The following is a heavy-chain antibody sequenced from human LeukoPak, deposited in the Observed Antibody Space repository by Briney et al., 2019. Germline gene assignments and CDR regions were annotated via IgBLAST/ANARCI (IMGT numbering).Heavy chain of an antibody. D-gene: IGHD6-19*01. CDR3: ARAMDSSDRDAFDI. CDR1: GFTFSSYT. Sequence: GGSLRLSCTASGFTFSSYTMNWVRQAPGKGLEWVSSISGSSRYIYSADSVKGRFTTSRDNAKNSLYLQMNSLRAEDTAVYYCARAMDSSDRDAFDIWGQGTMVTVSS. J-gene: IGHJ3*02. V-gene: IGHV3-21*01. CDR2: ISGSSRYI.